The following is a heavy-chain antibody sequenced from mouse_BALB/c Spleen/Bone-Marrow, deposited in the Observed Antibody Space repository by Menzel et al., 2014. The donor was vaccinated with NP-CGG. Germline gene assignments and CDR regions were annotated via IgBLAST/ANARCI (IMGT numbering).Heavy chain of an antibody. J-gene: IGHJ1*01. D-gene: IGHD1-1*01. CDR3: ARRGSSSYWYFDV. CDR2: IHSSGST. V-gene: IGHV3-1*02. Sequence: EAQLQESGPELVKPSQSLSLTCTVTGYSITSGYSWPWIRQFPGHKLEWMGYIHSSGSTYYNPSLKSRISITRDTSKNQFFLQLNSVATEDTATYYCARRGSSSYWYFDVWGAGTTVTVS. CDR1: GYSITSGYS.